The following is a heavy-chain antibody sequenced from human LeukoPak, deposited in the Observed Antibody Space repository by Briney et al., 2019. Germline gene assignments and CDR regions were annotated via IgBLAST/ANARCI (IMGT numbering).Heavy chain of an antibody. CDR3: ARTVGATTTDWFDP. J-gene: IGHJ5*02. V-gene: IGHV4-34*01. D-gene: IGHD1-26*01. Sequence: PSETLSLTCAVYGGSFSGYYWSWIRQPPGKGLEWIGEINHSGSTNYNPSLKSRVTISVDTSKNQSSLKLSSVTAADTAVYYCARTVGATTTDWFDPWGQGTLVTVSS. CDR1: GGSFSGYY. CDR2: INHSGST.